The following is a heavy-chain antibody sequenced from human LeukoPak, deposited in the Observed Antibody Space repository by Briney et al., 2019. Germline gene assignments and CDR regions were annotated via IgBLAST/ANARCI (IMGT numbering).Heavy chain of an antibody. CDR3: AGGLLEAQGWLQWLGTVYSMDV. V-gene: IGHV3-11*01. Sequence: GGSLRLSCVASGFNFSDYYMNWIRQSPGKGLEWISYMSSSSGIIYYADSVKGRFTISRDNARNSLYLQMNSLRVDDTAVYYCAGGLLEAQGWLQWLGTVYSMDVWGQGTPVTVSS. CDR2: MSSSSGII. J-gene: IGHJ6*02. D-gene: IGHD5-24*01. CDR1: GFNFSDYY.